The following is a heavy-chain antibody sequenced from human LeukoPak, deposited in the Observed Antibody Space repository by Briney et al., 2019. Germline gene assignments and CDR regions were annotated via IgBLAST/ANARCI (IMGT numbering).Heavy chain of an antibody. D-gene: IGHD1-26*01. CDR2: IRYDGNSK. CDR3: ARDLNLGVGQWGYFQN. CDR1: GFTFSSYG. Sequence: PGGSLRLSCAASGFTFSSYGMHWVRQAPGKGLEWVAFIRYDGNSKHYADSVKGRFTISRDNSKNTLLLEMNIPRADDTAVYYCARDLNLGVGQWGYFQNWGQGTLVTVSS. V-gene: IGHV3-30*02. J-gene: IGHJ1*01.